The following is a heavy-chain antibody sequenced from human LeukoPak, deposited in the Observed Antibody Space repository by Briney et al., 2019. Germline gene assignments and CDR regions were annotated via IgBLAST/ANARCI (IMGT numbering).Heavy chain of an antibody. CDR3: AKRTGYLVDY. Sequence: GGSLRLSCAASGFTFSSYSMNWVRQAPGKGLEWVSAISGSGGSTYYADSVKGRFTISRDNSKNTLYLQMNSLRAEDTAVYYCAKRTGYLVDYWGQGTLVTVSS. V-gene: IGHV3-23*01. J-gene: IGHJ4*02. CDR1: GFTFSSYS. D-gene: IGHD3-9*01. CDR2: ISGSGGST.